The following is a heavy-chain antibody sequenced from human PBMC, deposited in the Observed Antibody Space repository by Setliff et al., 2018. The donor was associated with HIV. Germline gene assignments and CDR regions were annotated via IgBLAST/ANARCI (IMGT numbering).Heavy chain of an antibody. CDR2: ISIGSGAAI. CDR1: GYTFISYA. V-gene: IGHV3-48*03. D-gene: IGHD3-10*01. J-gene: IGHJ6*02. CDR3: ARDYLYYNMYNGSPVYGMDV. Sequence: SCKASGYTFISYAIRWVRQAPGRGLEWVSSISIGSGAAIYYAESVQGRFTVSRDNSKNSLYLQMNSLRVEDTAVYYCARDYLYYNMYNGSPVYGMDVWGQGTTVTVSS.